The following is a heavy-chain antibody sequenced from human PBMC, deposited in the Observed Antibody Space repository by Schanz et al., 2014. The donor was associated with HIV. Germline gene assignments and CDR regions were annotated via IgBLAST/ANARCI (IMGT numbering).Heavy chain of an antibody. V-gene: IGHV3-30*18. CDR3: AKPEYDSRGSSQSHFDY. J-gene: IGHJ4*02. Sequence: VQLLDSGGGLVQPGGSLRLSCVASGFPFNSYGMHWVRQAPGKGLEWVAVTSYDGIKKNFADSVNGRFTISRDNSKNTLYLQMTTLRIDDTAVYYCAKPEYDSRGSSQSHFDYWGQGTLVTVSS. D-gene: IGHD3-22*01. CDR1: GFPFNSYG. CDR2: TSYDGIKK.